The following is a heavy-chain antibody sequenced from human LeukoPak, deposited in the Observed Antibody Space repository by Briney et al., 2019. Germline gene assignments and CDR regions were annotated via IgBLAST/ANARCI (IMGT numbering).Heavy chain of an antibody. D-gene: IGHD6-19*01. CDR3: ARGAAVADFAFDY. V-gene: IGHV1-2*02. CDR1: GYTFTGYY. Sequence: GASVKVSCKASGYTFTGYYIHWVRQAPGQGLEWMGWVIPASGGTNYAQKFQGRVTMTRDTSISTAYMELSRLRSDDTAVYYCARGAAVADFAFDYWGQGTLVTVSS. CDR2: VIPASGGT. J-gene: IGHJ4*02.